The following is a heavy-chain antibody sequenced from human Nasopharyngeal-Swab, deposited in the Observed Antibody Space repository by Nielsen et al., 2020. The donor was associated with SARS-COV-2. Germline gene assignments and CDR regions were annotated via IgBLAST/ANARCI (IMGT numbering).Heavy chain of an antibody. D-gene: IGHD3-22*01. V-gene: IGHV4-34*01. Sequence: WIRQPPGKGLEWIGEINHSGSTNYNPSLKSRVTISVDTSKNQFSLKLSSVTAADTAVYYSARGTVYYYDSSGYYYYYYYGMDVWGQGTTVTVSS. CDR3: ARGTVYYYDSSGYYYYYYYGMDV. J-gene: IGHJ6*02. CDR2: INHSGST.